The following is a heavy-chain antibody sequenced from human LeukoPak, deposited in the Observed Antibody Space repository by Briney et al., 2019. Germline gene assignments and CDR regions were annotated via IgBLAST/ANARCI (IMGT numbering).Heavy chain of an antibody. Sequence: GGSLRLSCAASGFTFSSYAMSWVRQASGKGLEWVSAISGSGGIPYYADSVKGRFTISRDNSKNTLYLQINSLRAEDTAVYYCARNYSGSYHIDYWGQGTLVTVSS. J-gene: IGHJ4*02. D-gene: IGHD1-26*01. CDR1: GFTFSSYA. CDR3: ARNYSGSYHIDY. V-gene: IGHV3-23*01. CDR2: ISGSGGIP.